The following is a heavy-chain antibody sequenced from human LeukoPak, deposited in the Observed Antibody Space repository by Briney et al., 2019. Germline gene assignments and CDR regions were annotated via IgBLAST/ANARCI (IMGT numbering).Heavy chain of an antibody. CDR3: AKDPYWGSPFDY. Sequence: PGGSLRLSCEASGVTFSSYALSWVRQAPGKGLEWVSAISGSGGSTYYADSVKGRFTISRDNSKNTLYLQMNSLRAEDTAVYYCAKDPYWGSPFDYWGQGTLVTVSS. D-gene: IGHD7-27*01. CDR2: ISGSGGST. J-gene: IGHJ4*02. V-gene: IGHV3-23*01. CDR1: GVTFSSYA.